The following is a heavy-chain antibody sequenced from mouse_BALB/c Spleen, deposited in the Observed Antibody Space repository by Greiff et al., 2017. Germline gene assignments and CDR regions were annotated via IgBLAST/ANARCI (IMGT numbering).Heavy chain of an antibody. V-gene: IGHV1-80*01. CDR2: IYPGDGDT. CDR3: ARWMITTRKVMDY. CDR1: GYAFSSYW. D-gene: IGHD2-4*01. Sequence: QVQLQQSGAELVRPGSSVKISCKASGYAFSSYWMNWVKQRPGQGLEWIGQIYPGDGDTNYNGKFKGKATLTADKSSSTAYMQLSSLTSEDSAVYFCARWMITTRKVMDYWGQGTSVTVSS. J-gene: IGHJ4*01.